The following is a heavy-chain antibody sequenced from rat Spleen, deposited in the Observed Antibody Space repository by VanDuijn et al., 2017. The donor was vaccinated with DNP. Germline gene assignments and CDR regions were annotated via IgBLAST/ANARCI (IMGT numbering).Heavy chain of an antibody. CDR2: ISTSGGST. Sequence: EVQLVESGGGLVQPGRSLKLSCVASGFTFSNFAMAWVRQAPTKGLEWVESISTSGGSTYYRDSVKGRFNISRDNAKSTLYLQMDSLRSEDTATYYCARHRTISPYYYDMDAWGQGASVTVSS. V-gene: IGHV5-25*01. CDR3: ARHRTISPYYYDMDA. J-gene: IGHJ4*01. CDR1: GFTFSNFA.